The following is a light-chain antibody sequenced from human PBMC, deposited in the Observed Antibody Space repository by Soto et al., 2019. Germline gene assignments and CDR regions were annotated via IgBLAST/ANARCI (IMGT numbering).Light chain of an antibody. CDR1: QGITSY. J-gene: IGKJ1*01. V-gene: IGKV1-9*01. CDR2: AAS. CDR3: QQRSKWPRT. Sequence: IPLPPSPPSLSASVRPRGPITFRASQGITSYLAWYQQKPGKAPKLLIYAASSLQSGVPSRFSGSGSGTDFTLTISSLEPEDLAVYYCQQRSKWPRTVGQGTKVAIK.